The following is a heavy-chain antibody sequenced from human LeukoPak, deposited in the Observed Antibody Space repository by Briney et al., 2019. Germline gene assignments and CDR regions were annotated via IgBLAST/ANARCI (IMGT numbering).Heavy chain of an antibody. D-gene: IGHD1-26*01. CDR3: ARHPTKWELRLSLDY. J-gene: IGHJ4*02. Sequence: SETLSLTCTVSGGSISSSSYYWGWIRQPPGKGLEWIGSIYYSGSTYYNPSLKSRVTISVDTSKNQFSLKMNSMTAADTAVYYCARHPTKWELRLSLDYWGQGILVTVSS. CDR1: GGSISSSSYY. CDR2: IYYSGST. V-gene: IGHV4-39*01.